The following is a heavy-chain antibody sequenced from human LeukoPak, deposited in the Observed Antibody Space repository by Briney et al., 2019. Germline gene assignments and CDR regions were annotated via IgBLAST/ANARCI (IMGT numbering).Heavy chain of an antibody. V-gene: IGHV4-31*03. Sequence: SETLSLTCSVSGDSISSRTYYWTWIRQHPEKGLEWIGYIWNSGSTNYNPSLRSRVTISVDTSKNQFSLKLTSVTAADTAVYYCATDVSSTFPNWFDPWGQGILVIVSS. J-gene: IGHJ5*02. CDR1: GDSISSRTYY. CDR2: IWNSGST. CDR3: ATDVSSTFPNWFDP. D-gene: IGHD6-6*01.